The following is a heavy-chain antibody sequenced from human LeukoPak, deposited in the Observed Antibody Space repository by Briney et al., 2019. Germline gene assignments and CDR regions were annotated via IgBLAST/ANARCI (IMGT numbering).Heavy chain of an antibody. J-gene: IGHJ4*02. CDR3: ARHEDPWGYFDY. D-gene: IGHD3-16*01. Sequence: PSETLFPTCAVSGYSISSGYYWGWIRQPPGKGLEWIGSIYHSGSTYYNPSLKSRVTISVDTSKNQFSLKLSSVTAADTAVYYCARHEDPWGYFDYWGQGTLVTVSS. CDR1: GYSISSGYY. CDR2: IYHSGST. V-gene: IGHV4-38-2*01.